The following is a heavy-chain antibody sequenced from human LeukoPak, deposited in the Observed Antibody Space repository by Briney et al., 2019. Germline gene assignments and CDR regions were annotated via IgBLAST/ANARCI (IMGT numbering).Heavy chain of an antibody. J-gene: IGHJ4*02. Sequence: GGSLRLSCAASEFTFSSYWMHWVRRAPGKGLVWVSRISGDGSTTNYADSVKGRFTISRDNAKNTLYLQMNSLRAEDTAVYYCAREGSGRAVDYWGQGTLVTVSS. V-gene: IGHV3-74*01. CDR1: EFTFSSYW. CDR2: ISGDGSTT. D-gene: IGHD6-19*01. CDR3: AREGSGRAVDY.